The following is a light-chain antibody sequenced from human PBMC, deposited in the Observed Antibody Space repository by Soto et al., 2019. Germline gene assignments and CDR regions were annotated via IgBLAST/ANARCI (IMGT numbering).Light chain of an antibody. CDR2: GAS. J-gene: IGKJ2*01. CDR3: QQYGSSPT. V-gene: IGKV3-20*01. CDR1: QSVSSSY. Sequence: EIVLTQSPGTLSLSPGERATLSCRASQSVSSSYLAWYQQKPGQAPRLLIYGASSRANGIPDRFSGSGSGTDFTLTISRLDPEDFEVYYCQQYGSSPTFGQGTKLEIK.